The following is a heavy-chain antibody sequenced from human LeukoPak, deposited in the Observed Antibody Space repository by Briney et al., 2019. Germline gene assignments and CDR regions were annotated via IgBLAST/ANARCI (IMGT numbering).Heavy chain of an antibody. V-gene: IGHV3-21*01. CDR1: GFTFRSYS. D-gene: IGHD3-22*01. Sequence: PGRSLRLSCAASGFTFRSYSMHWVRQAPGKGLEWVSSISSSSSYIYYADSVKGRFTISRDNAKNSLYLQMNSLRAEDTAVYYCAREGDYYDSSGYYNDYWGQGTLATVSS. J-gene: IGHJ4*02. CDR2: ISSSSSYI. CDR3: AREGDYYDSSGYYNDY.